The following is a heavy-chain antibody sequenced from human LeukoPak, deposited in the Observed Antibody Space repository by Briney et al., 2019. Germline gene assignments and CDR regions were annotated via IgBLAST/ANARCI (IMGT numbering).Heavy chain of an antibody. CDR1: GGSFSGYY. CDR2: INHSGST. V-gene: IGHV4-34*01. CDR3: ARSPIAVAGHFDY. D-gene: IGHD6-19*01. J-gene: IGHJ4*02. Sequence: SETLSLTCAVYGGSFSGYYWSWIRQPPGKGLEWIGEINHSGSTNYNPSLKSRVTISVDTSKNQFSLKLSSVTAADTAVYYCARSPIAVAGHFDYWGQGTLVTVSS.